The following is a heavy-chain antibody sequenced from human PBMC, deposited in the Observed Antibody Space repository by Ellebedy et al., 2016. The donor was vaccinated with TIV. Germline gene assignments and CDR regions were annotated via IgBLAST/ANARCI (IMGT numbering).Heavy chain of an antibody. J-gene: IGHJ4*02. Sequence: PEGSLRLSCKGSGYSFTSYWIGWVRQMPGKGLEWMGVIYPGDSDTRYSPSFQGQVTISADKSISTAYLQWSSLKASDTAIYYCARRVRGASAGTAIDYWGQGTLVTVSS. CDR2: IYPGDSDT. CDR1: GYSFTSYW. D-gene: IGHD6-13*01. V-gene: IGHV5-51*01. CDR3: ARRVRGASAGTAIDY.